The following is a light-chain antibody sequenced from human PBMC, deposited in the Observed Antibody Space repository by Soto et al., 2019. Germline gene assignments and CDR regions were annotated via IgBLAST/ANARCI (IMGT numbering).Light chain of an antibody. CDR2: EGT. CDR1: NNL. V-gene: IGLV2-23*01. Sequence: VLTQPASLSGSPGPSITISCTGTNNLVSWYQQHPGKAPKVVVYEGTKRPSGVSNRFSGSNSGGTASLTISGLQAKDEASYFCCAYVGASSYVLGPGTKGNVL. J-gene: IGLJ1*01. CDR3: CAYVGASSYV.